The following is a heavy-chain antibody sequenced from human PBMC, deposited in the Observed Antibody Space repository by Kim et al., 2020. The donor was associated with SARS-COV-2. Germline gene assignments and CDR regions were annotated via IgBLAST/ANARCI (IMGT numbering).Heavy chain of an antibody. CDR2: IKQDGNQK. V-gene: IGHV3-7*01. J-gene: IGHJ3*02. Sequence: GGSLRLSCAASGFTFSSYWMTWVRQAPGKGLEWVANIKQDGNQKYYVDSVKGRFTISRDNAKNSLYLQMNSLRAEDTAMYYWARDGDLYSSGKDAFDIWGQGTLVTVSS. CDR1: GFTFSSYW. D-gene: IGHD6-19*01. CDR3: ARDGDLYSSGKDAFDI.